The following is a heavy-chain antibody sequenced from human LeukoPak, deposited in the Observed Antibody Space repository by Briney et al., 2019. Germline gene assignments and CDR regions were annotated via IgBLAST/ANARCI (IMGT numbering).Heavy chain of an antibody. Sequence: GGSLKLSCAASGFTFSSYAMHWVRQAPGKGLEWVAVISYDGSNKYYADSVKGRFTISRDNSKNTLYLQMNSLRAKDTAVYYCATGKYCSGGSCSWDYWGQGTLVTVSS. CDR3: ATGKYCSGGSCSWDY. V-gene: IGHV3-30-3*01. D-gene: IGHD2-15*01. J-gene: IGHJ4*02. CDR1: GFTFSSYA. CDR2: ISYDGSNK.